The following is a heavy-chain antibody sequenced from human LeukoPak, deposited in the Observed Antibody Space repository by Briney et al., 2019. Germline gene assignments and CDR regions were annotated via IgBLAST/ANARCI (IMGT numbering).Heavy chain of an antibody. J-gene: IGHJ4*02. D-gene: IGHD4-17*01. V-gene: IGHV3-30-3*01. CDR1: GFTFSSYA. CDR3: ARLSSGGDYFSH. Sequence: PGGSLRLSCAASGFTFSSYAMHWVRQAPGKGLEWVAVISYDGSNKNYADSVKGRFTISRDNSKNTLYLQMNSLRAEDTAVYYCARLSSGGDYFSHWGQGTLVTVSS. CDR2: ISYDGSNK.